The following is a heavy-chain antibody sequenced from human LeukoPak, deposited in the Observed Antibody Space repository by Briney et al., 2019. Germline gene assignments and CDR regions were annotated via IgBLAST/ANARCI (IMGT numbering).Heavy chain of an antibody. Sequence: ASVKVSCKASGYTFTGYYMHWVRQAPGQGLEWMGRINPNSGGTNYAQKFQGRVTMTRDTSISTAYMGLSRLRSDDTAVYYCARSTHPSGVRDTAMVSLAGYWGQGTLVTVSS. V-gene: IGHV1-2*06. CDR3: ARSTHPSGVRDTAMVSLAGY. J-gene: IGHJ4*02. D-gene: IGHD5-18*01. CDR2: INPNSGGT. CDR1: GYTFTGYY.